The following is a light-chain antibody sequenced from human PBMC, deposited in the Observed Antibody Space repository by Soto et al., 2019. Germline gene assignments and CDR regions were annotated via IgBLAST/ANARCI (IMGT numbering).Light chain of an antibody. J-gene: IGKJ1*01. CDR3: QHSNTYPWT. V-gene: IGKV1-5*03. CDR1: QSISIW. Sequence: DIKVTQSPATLSASVGDRVTITCRARQSISIWLAWYQQKPGKAPKLLIYKASILEGGVPSRFSGSGSGTEFTLTISNLQPDDFASYCCQHSNTYPWTFGQGTKVDIK. CDR2: KAS.